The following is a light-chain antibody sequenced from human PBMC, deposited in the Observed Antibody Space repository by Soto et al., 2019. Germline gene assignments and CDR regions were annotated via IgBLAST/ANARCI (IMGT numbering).Light chain of an antibody. Sequence: QSALTQPASVSGSPGQSITISCTGTSSDVGAYDYVSWYQQHPDKAPKLIIYVVSNRPSGVSDRFSGSKSGNTASLTISGLQAEDEADYYCRLYTSSETPDVFGTGTKLTVL. J-gene: IGLJ1*01. CDR3: RLYTSSETPDV. CDR1: SSDVGAYDY. CDR2: VVS. V-gene: IGLV2-14*01.